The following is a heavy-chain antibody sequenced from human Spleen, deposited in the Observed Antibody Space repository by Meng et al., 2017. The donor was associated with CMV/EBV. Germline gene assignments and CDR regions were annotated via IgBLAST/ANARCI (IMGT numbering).Heavy chain of an antibody. J-gene: IGHJ4*02. CDR1: GYPFTSYG. CDR3: ARDTGFWSGEADY. CDR2: INPNSGGT. Sequence: QVQLVQSGAEVKKPGASVKVSCKASGYPFTSYGISWVRQAPGQGLEWMGWINPNSGGTNYAQKFQGRVTMTRDTSISTAYMELSRLRSDDTAVYYCARDTGFWSGEADYWGQGTLVTVSS. V-gene: IGHV1-2*02. D-gene: IGHD3-3*01.